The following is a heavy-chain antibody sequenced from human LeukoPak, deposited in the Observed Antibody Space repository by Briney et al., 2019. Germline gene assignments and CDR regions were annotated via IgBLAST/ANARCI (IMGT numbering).Heavy chain of an antibody. Sequence: GGSLRLSCAASGFTFSTYWMSWVRQAPGKGLEWVSAISDTGNTYHADSVKGRFTISRDSSKNTLFLQMNRLRPEDAAVYYCAKAPVTTCRGAFCYPFDYWGLGTLVTVSS. J-gene: IGHJ4*02. V-gene: IGHV3-23*01. CDR2: ISDTGNT. D-gene: IGHD2-15*01. CDR1: GFTFSTYW. CDR3: AKAPVTTCRGAFCYPFDY.